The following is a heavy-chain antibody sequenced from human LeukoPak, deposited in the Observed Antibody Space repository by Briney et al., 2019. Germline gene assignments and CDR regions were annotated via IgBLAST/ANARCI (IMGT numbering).Heavy chain of an antibody. CDR2: INPNSGDT. Sequence: GASVKVSCKASGYTFTGYYIHWVRQAPGQGLEWMGWINPNSGDTNYAQKFQGRVTMTRDTSIGTAYMELNRLTSDDTAVYYCAREEGSYPESLDYWGQGTLVTVSS. J-gene: IGHJ4*02. D-gene: IGHD2-15*01. V-gene: IGHV1-2*02. CDR3: AREEGSYPESLDY. CDR1: GYTFTGYY.